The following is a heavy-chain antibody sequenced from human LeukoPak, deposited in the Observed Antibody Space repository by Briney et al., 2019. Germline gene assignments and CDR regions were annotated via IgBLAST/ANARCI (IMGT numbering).Heavy chain of an antibody. J-gene: IGHJ4*02. CDR2: ISGSGGST. CDR3: AKVRWFGELNPCDY. Sequence: GGSLRLSCAASGFTFSSYAMSWVRQAPGKRLEWVSAISGSGGSTYYADSVKGRFTISRDNSKNTLYLQMNSLRAEDTAVYYCAKVRWFGELNPCDYWGQGTLVTVSS. D-gene: IGHD3-10*01. V-gene: IGHV3-23*01. CDR1: GFTFSSYA.